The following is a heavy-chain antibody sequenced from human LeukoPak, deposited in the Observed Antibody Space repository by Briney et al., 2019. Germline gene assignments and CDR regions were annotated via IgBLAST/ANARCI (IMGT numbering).Heavy chain of an antibody. D-gene: IGHD4-17*01. CDR1: GFTFSNYR. Sequence: PGGSLRLSCAASGFTFSNYRMSWVRQAPGKWLEWVANIKEDGSEKYYVDSVKGRFTISRGNAKNSVYLQLNSLRVEDTAVYYCSRGLTVSDYWGQGTLVTVSS. CDR3: SRGLTVSDY. CDR2: IKEDGSEK. V-gene: IGHV3-7*04. J-gene: IGHJ4*02.